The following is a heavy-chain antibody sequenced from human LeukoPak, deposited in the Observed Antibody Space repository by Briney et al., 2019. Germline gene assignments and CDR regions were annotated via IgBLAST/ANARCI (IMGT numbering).Heavy chain of an antibody. V-gene: IGHV3-30*04. CDR1: GFTFSSYA. Sequence: GGSLRLSCAASGFTFSSYAMHWVRQAPGKGLEWVAVISYVGSNKYYADSVKGRFTISRDNSKNTLYLQMNSLRAEDTAVYYCASGRGRVPAAIGLFDYWGQGTLVTVSS. CDR3: ASGRGRVPAAIGLFDY. J-gene: IGHJ4*02. CDR2: ISYVGSNK. D-gene: IGHD2-2*02.